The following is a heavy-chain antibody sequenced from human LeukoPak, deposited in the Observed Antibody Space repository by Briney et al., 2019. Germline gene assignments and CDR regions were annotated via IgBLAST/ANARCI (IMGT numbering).Heavy chain of an antibody. D-gene: IGHD4-11*01. CDR2: MNPNSGNT. Sequence: GASVKVSCKASGYTFTCYDINWVRQATGQGLEWMGWMNPNSGNTGYAQKFQGRVTMTRNTSISTAYMGLSSLRSEDTAVYYCARSTVTGGDWFDPWGQGTLVTVSS. CDR1: GYTFTCYD. CDR3: ARSTVTGGDWFDP. V-gene: IGHV1-8*01. J-gene: IGHJ5*02.